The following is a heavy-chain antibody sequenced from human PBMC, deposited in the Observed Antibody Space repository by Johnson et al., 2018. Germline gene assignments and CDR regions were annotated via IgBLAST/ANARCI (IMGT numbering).Heavy chain of an antibody. V-gene: IGHV3-7*01. Sequence: EVQLVESGGGLVQPGGSLRLSCAASGFTFSNDWMNWVRQAPGKGLEWVANIKQDGSETYYVDSVKGRFTISRDNAKNSLYLQMNSLRAEDTALDYCASGYRRSDPDAFDIGGQGTMVTVSS. D-gene: IGHD6-13*01. CDR3: ASGYRRSDPDAFDI. CDR1: GFTFSNDW. J-gene: IGHJ3*02. CDR2: IKQDGSET.